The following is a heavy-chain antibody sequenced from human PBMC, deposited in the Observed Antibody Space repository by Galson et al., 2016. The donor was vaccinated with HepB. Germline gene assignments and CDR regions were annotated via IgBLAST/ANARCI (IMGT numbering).Heavy chain of an antibody. V-gene: IGHV3-21*01. CDR2: LSGSRGYT. Sequence: SLRLSCAASGFTFSSYTMTWFRQAPGRGLEWVASLSGSRGYTYYADSVKGRFTISRDNTKNSLSLQMNSLRVDDTAVYYCARGGGSASSWGQGTLVTVSS. D-gene: IGHD3-10*01. CDR1: GFTFSSYT. CDR3: ARGGGSASS. J-gene: IGHJ5*02.